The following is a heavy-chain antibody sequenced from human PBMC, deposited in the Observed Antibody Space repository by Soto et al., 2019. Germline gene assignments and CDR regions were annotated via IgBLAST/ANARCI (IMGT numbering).Heavy chain of an antibody. J-gene: IGHJ5*02. CDR3: ARVGGLMVRGARGKNWFDP. V-gene: IGHV1-18*01. Sequence: QVQLVQSGAEVKKPGASVTVSCNASGYTFTSYGISWVRQAPGQGLEWMGWISAYNGNTNYAQMLQGRVTMTTDTSTTTASMELRNLRSDDTAVYYCARVGGLMVRGARGKNWFDPWGQGTLVTVSS. CDR1: GYTFTSYG. CDR2: ISAYNGNT. D-gene: IGHD3-10*01.